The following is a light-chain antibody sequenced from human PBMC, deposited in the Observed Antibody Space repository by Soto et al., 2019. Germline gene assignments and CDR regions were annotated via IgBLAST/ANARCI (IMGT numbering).Light chain of an antibody. J-gene: IGKJ1*01. Sequence: DIVMTQSPATLSVSPGERAILSCRASQSIRRNLAWYQQKPGQAPRLLIYRASTRATGIPDRFSGSGSGTDFPVTISSVQSEEFAIYYCQLYDNCPPWTFGQGTKVEIK. CDR1: QSIRRN. V-gene: IGKV3-15*01. CDR3: QLYDNCPPWT. CDR2: RAS.